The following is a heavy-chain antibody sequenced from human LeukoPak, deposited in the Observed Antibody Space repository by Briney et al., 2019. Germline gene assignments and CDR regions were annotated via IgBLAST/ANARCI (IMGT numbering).Heavy chain of an antibody. CDR3: ARDNKVVVAATLITHYYYYYMDV. D-gene: IGHD2-15*01. J-gene: IGHJ6*03. V-gene: IGHV4-59*12. CDR1: GGSISSYY. Sequence: PSETLSLTCTVSGGSISSYYWSWIRQPPGKGLEWIGYIYYSGSTYYNPSLKSRVTISVDTSKNQFSLKLSSVTAADTAVYYCARDNKVVVAATLITHYYYYYMDVWGKGTTVTVSS. CDR2: IYYSGST.